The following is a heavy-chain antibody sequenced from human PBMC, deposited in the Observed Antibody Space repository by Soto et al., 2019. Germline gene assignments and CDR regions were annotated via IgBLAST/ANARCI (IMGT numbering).Heavy chain of an antibody. Sequence: EVQLLESGGGLVQPGGSLRLSCAASGFTFSSYAMSWVRQAPGKGLEWVSAISGSGGSTYYADSVKGRFTISRDNSKNTLYLQMNSLRAEDTAVYYCAKDRRIAVAAPYGPDHDAFDIWGQGTMVTVSS. D-gene: IGHD6-19*01. CDR3: AKDRRIAVAAPYGPDHDAFDI. V-gene: IGHV3-23*01. CDR2: ISGSGGST. J-gene: IGHJ3*02. CDR1: GFTFSSYA.